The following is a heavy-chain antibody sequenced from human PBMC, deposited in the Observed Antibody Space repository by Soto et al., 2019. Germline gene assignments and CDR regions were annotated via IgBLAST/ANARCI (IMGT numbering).Heavy chain of an antibody. V-gene: IGHV4-31*03. CDR3: ARDRPGITSPGIKTYNWLDP. CDR1: GDSISGAGYY. J-gene: IGHJ5*02. D-gene: IGHD1-20*01. Sequence: QVQLQESGPGLVKPSQTLSLICTVSGDSISGAGYYWTWIRQHPGKGLEWIGNIYYSGTTSYNPSLKGRVTISLDTSKNQFSLRLTSVTAADTAMYYCARDRPGITSPGIKTYNWLDPWGQGTLVTVSS. CDR2: IYYSGTT.